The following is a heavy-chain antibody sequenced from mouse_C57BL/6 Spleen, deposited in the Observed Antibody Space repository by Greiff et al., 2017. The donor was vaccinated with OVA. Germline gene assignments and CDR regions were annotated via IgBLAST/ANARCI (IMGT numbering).Heavy chain of an antibody. CDR1: GFTFSDYG. CDR3: ARDWDFSYWYFDV. Sequence: EVQLVESGGGLVKPGGSLKLSCAASGFTFSDYGMHWVRQAPEKGLEWVAYISSGSSSIYYADTVKGRFTISRDNAKNTLFLQMTSLRSEDTAMYYCARDWDFSYWYFDVWGTGTTVTVSS. CDR2: ISSGSSSI. V-gene: IGHV5-17*01. J-gene: IGHJ1*03. D-gene: IGHD4-1*01.